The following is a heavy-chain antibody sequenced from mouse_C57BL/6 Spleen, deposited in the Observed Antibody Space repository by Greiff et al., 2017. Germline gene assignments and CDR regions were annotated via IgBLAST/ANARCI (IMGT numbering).Heavy chain of an antibody. CDR2: IYPSDSET. CDR3: ARGPYYYGSSYEDY. D-gene: IGHD1-1*01. CDR1: GYTFTSYW. V-gene: IGHV1-61*01. Sequence: QVQLQQPGAELVRPGSSVKLSCKASGYTFTSYWMDWVKQRPGQGLEWIGNIYPSDSETHYNQKFKDKATLTVDKSSSTAYMQRSSLTSEDSAVYYCARGPYYYGSSYEDYWGQGTTLTVSS. J-gene: IGHJ2*01.